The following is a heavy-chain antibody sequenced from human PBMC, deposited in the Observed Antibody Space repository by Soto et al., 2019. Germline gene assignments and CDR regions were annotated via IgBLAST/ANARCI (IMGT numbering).Heavy chain of an antibody. D-gene: IGHD4-17*01. V-gene: IGHV3-33*06. CDR2: IWYDGSNK. J-gene: IGHJ4*02. Sequence: QVQLVESGGGVVQPGRSLRLSCAASGFTFSSYGMHWVRQAPGKGLEWVAVIWYDGSNKYYADSVKGRFTISRDNSKNTLYLQMNSLRAEDTAVYYCAKFYGDSYYFDYWGQGTLVTVCS. CDR1: GFTFSSYG. CDR3: AKFYGDSYYFDY.